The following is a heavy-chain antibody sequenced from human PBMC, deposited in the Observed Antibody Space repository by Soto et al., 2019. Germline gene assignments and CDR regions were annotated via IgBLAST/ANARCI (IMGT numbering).Heavy chain of an antibody. CDR2: INAGNGNT. J-gene: IGHJ4*02. Sequence: WASVKVSCKASGYTFTSYAMHWVRQAPGQRLEWMGWINAGNGNTKYSQKFQGRVTITRDTSASTAYMELSSLRSEDTAVYYCARVRVGYCSSTSCYYYYFDYWGQGTLVTVSS. CDR3: ARVRVGYCSSTSCYYYYFDY. V-gene: IGHV1-3*01. CDR1: GYTFTSYA. D-gene: IGHD2-2*01.